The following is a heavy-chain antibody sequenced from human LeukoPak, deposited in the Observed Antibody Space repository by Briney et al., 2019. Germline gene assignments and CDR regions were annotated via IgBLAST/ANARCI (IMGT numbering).Heavy chain of an antibody. CDR2: IIPIFGTA. CDR1: GGTFSSYA. D-gene: IGHD3-10*01. Sequence: GASVKVSCKASGGTFSSYAISWVRQAPGQGLEWMGGIIPIFGTANYAQKFQGRVTITTDESTSTAYMELSSLRSGDTAVYYCAINFGEFPLNFDYWGQGTLVTVSS. V-gene: IGHV1-69*05. CDR3: AINFGEFPLNFDY. J-gene: IGHJ4*02.